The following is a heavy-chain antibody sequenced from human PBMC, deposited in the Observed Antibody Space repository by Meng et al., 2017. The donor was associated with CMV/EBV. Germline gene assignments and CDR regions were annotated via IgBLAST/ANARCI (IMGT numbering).Heavy chain of an antibody. D-gene: IGHD3-3*01. J-gene: IGHJ5*02. CDR2: ISYDGSNK. CDR3: ARDWFFGGSGWFDP. Sequence: ASGFTLSSFAIHWVRQAPGKGLEWVAVISYDGSNKYYADSVKGRFTISRDNSKNTLYLQMNSLRAEDTAVYYCARDWFFGGSGWFDPWGQGTLVTVSS. CDR1: GFTLSSFA. V-gene: IGHV3-30-3*01.